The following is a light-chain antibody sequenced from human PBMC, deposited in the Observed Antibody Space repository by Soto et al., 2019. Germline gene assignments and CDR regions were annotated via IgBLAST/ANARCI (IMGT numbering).Light chain of an antibody. CDR3: QQYGSSPPYT. CDR1: QSVSSSY. V-gene: IGKV3-20*01. Sequence: EIVLTQSPGILSLSPGERATLSCRASQSVSSSYLAWYQQKLGQAPRLLIYGASNRATGIPDRFSGSGSGTDFTLTISRLEPEDFAVYYCQQYGSSPPYTFGQGTKLEIK. CDR2: GAS. J-gene: IGKJ2*01.